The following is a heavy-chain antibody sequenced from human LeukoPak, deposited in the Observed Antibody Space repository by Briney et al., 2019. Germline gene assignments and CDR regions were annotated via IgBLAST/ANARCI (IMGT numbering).Heavy chain of an antibody. Sequence: ASVKVSCKASGCTFTSYGISWVRQAPGQGLEWMGWISAYNGNTNYAQKLQGRVTMTTDTSTSTAYMELRSLRSDDTAVYYCARDLGDIVVVPAALPYYYYYGMDVWGQGTTVTVSS. CDR1: GCTFTSYG. J-gene: IGHJ6*02. V-gene: IGHV1-18*01. D-gene: IGHD2-2*01. CDR3: ARDLGDIVVVPAALPYYYYYGMDV. CDR2: ISAYNGNT.